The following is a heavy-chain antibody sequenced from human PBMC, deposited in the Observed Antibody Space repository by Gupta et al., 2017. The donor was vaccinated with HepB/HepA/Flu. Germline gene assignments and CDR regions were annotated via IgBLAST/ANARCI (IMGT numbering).Heavy chain of an antibody. CDR3: SRDTFGPYDY. J-gene: IGHJ4*02. V-gene: IGHV3-74*01. CDR2: MNQHGSVI. D-gene: IGHD2/OR15-2a*01. CDR1: GFTVSSYW. Sequence: EVQLAESGGGLVQPGGSLRLSCAASGFTVSSYWIHWVRQAPGKGLVWVSRMNQHGSVINYADSVKGRFTISRDNTKNALYLQMNSLRAEDTAIYFCSRDTFGPYDYWGQGTLVTVSS.